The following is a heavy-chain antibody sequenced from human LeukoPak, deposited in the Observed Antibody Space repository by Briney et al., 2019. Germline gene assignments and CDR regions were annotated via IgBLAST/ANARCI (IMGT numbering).Heavy chain of an antibody. V-gene: IGHV1-2*02. D-gene: IGHD3-22*01. Sequence: GSSVTVSYTPSGSTFTRYYMHWVGQAPGQGLEWMGWINPNSGGPNHAQKPQGRVNMTRDTAISTAYMELSRLRSDETAVYYCAREPPRAGAYRYAGSGSYGGEGRLATVSS. J-gene: IGHJ4*02. CDR3: AREPPRAGAYRYAGSGSY. CDR2: INPNSGGP. CDR1: GSTFTRYY.